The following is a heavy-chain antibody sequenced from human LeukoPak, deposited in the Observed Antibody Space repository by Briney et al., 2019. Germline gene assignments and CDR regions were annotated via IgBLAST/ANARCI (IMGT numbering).Heavy chain of an antibody. J-gene: IGHJ6*03. Sequence: SETLSLTCTVSGGSISSSSYYWGWIRQPPGKGLEWIGSIYYSGSTYYNPSLKSRVTISVDTSKNQFSLKLSSVTAADTAVYYCARASGSYGPYYYFYMDVWGKGTTVTVSS. CDR3: ARASGSYGPYYYFYMDV. D-gene: IGHD1-26*01. CDR2: IYYSGST. V-gene: IGHV4-39*01. CDR1: GGSISSSSYY.